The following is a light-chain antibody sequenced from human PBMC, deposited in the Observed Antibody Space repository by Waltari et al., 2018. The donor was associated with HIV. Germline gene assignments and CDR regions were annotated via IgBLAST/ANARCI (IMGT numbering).Light chain of an antibody. J-gene: IGKJ1*01. CDR3: QQSGTSRRT. CDR2: GAS. Sequence: EIVLTQSPATLSLSPGERATLSCRASQSVTSSYLAWYQQKPGQAPRLLIYGASSRATGIPDRFSGSGSGTDFTLTISRLEPEDFAVYYCQQSGTSRRTFGQGTKVEIK. CDR1: QSVTSSY. V-gene: IGKV3-20*01.